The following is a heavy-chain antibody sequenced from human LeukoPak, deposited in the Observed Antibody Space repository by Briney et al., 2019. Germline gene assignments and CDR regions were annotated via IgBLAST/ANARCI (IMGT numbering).Heavy chain of an antibody. CDR2: IGTAGDT. CDR3: ARGSIGTTDNWFDP. D-gene: IGHD1-7*01. J-gene: IGHJ5*02. CDR1: GFTFSSYD. V-gene: IGHV3-13*01. Sequence: PGGSLRLSCAASGFTFSSYDMHSVRQATGKGLEWVSAIGTAGDTYYPGSAKGRFTISRENAKNSLYLQMNSLRAGDTAVYYCARGSIGTTDNWFDPWGQGTLVTVSS.